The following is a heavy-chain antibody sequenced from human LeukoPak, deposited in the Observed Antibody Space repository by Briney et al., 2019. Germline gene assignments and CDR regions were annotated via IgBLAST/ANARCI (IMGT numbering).Heavy chain of an antibody. CDR3: AKDSVWFGSSPTGYFDY. CDR1: GLTFSSYA. J-gene: IGHJ4*02. Sequence: GGSLRLSCAASGLTFSSYAMSWVRQAPGKGLEGVAFIRYDGSNKYYADSVKGRFTISRDNSKNTLYLQMNSLRAEDTAVYYCAKDSVWFGSSPTGYFDYWGQGTLVTVSS. V-gene: IGHV3-30*02. CDR2: IRYDGSNK. D-gene: IGHD3-10*01.